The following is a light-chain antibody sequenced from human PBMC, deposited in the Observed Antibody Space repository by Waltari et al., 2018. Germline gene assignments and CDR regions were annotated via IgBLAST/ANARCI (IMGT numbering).Light chain of an antibody. CDR3: QPYGSSRT. CDR1: QSVSSSY. CDR2: GAS. Sequence: EIVLTQSPGTRSLSPGERATLSCRASQSVSSSYLAWYEQTPGQAPRLLIYGASSRATGIPARFSGSGSGTDFTLTISRLEPEDFAVYYCQPYGSSRTFGQGTKEEIK. V-gene: IGKV3-20*01. J-gene: IGKJ1*01.